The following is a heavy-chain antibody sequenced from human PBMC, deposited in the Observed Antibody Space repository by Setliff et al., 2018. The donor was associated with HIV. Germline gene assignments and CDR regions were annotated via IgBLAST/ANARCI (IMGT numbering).Heavy chain of an antibody. CDR1: GASFSGYY. V-gene: IGHV4-34*10. CDR3: ARVFYDSGGFFTTAGPLYLDL. CDR2: IDYSGRT. D-gene: IGHD3-22*01. Sequence: SETLSLTCAVYGASFSGYYWAWIRQSPGKGLEWIGSIDYSGRTDKKTSLKSRLRMSIDTSKNQFYVNLFSVTAADTAIYYCARVFYDSGGFFTTAGPLYLDLWGRGTLVTVSS. J-gene: IGHJ2*01.